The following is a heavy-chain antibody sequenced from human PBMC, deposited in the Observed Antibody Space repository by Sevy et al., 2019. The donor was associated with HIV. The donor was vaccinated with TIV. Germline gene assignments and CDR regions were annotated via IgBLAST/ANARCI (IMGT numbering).Heavy chain of an antibody. Sequence: GGSLRLSCVTFGFSINNAWMSWVRQAPGKGLEWVGRIKSKTDGGTTDYAAPVKARFTISRDDSTNTLYLQMNSLKTQETAVYYCTIEGLYCTDDSCYSEGFASWGQGTLVTVSS. J-gene: IGHJ4*02. V-gene: IGHV3-15*01. D-gene: IGHD2-15*01. CDR2: IKSKTDGGTT. CDR1: GFSINNAW. CDR3: TIEGLYCTDDSCYSEGFAS.